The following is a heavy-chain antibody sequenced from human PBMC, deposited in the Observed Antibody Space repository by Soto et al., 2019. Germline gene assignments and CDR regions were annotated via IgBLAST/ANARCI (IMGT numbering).Heavy chain of an antibody. D-gene: IGHD3-10*01. J-gene: IGHJ4*02. CDR2: IWYDGSNK. Sequence: PGGSLRLTCAASGFTFSSYGMHWVRQAPGKGLEWVAVIWYDGSNKYYADSVKGRFTISRDNSKNTLYLQMNSLRAEDTAVYYCAREIGPFGSFDYWGQGTLVTVSS. CDR3: AREIGPFGSFDY. V-gene: IGHV3-33*01. CDR1: GFTFSSYG.